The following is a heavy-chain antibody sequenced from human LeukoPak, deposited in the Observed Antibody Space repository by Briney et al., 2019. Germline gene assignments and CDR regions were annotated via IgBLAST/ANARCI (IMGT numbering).Heavy chain of an antibody. V-gene: IGHV3-20*04. J-gene: IGHJ4*02. D-gene: IGHD2-21*02. CDR1: GFTFDDYG. CDR3: ARDGDSDYIFSYYFDY. CDR2: INWNGSST. Sequence: GGCLRLSCAASGFTFDDYGMSWVRQAPGKGLEWVSGINWNGSSTGYADSVKGRFTISRDNAKNSLYLKMNSLRAEDTAVYYCARDGDSDYIFSYYFDYWGQGTLVTVSS.